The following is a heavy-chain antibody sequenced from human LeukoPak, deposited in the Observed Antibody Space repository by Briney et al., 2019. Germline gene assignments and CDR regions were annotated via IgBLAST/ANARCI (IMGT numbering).Heavy chain of an antibody. CDR3: ARLEYSSGSTLMRAFDI. Sequence: SETLSLTCTVSGGSISSGSYYWGWIRQPPGKGLEWIGSVYYSGSTYYSPSLKSRVTISVDTSKKQFSLRLTSVTAADTAVYYCARLEYSSGSTLMRAFDIWGQGTMVTVSS. CDR2: VYYSGST. J-gene: IGHJ3*02. CDR1: GGSISSGSYY. V-gene: IGHV4-39*01. D-gene: IGHD6-19*01.